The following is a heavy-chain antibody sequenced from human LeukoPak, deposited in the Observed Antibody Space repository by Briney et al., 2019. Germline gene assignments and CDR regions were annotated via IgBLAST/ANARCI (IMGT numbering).Heavy chain of an antibody. CDR3: ARVGDDFWSGYYYYYYYGMDV. Sequence: ASVKVSCKASGYTFTSYGINWVRQAPGQGLEWMGWISAYNGNTNYAQKLQGRVTMTTDTSTSTAYMELRSLGSDDTAVYYCARVGDDFWSGYYYYYYYGMDVWGQGTTVTVSS. D-gene: IGHD3-3*01. CDR1: GYTFTSYG. J-gene: IGHJ6*02. CDR2: ISAYNGNT. V-gene: IGHV1-18*01.